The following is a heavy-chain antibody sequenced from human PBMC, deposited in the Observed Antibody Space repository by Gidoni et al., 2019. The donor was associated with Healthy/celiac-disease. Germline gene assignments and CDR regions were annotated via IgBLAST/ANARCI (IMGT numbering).Heavy chain of an antibody. Sequence: QVQLQESCPGLVQPSEPLPPTSAVSGGSISSHYWSWIRQPAGKGLEWIGRIYTSGSTNYHPSLKSRVTMSVDTSKNQLSLKLSSVTAADTAVYYCARGSGNVGMDVWGQGTTVTVSS. CDR2: IYTSGST. CDR3: ARGSGNVGMDV. D-gene: IGHD6-19*01. CDR1: GGSISSHY. V-gene: IGHV4-4*07. J-gene: IGHJ6*02.